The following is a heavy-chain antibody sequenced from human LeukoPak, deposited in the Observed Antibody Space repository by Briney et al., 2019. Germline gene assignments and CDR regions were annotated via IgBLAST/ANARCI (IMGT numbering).Heavy chain of an antibody. Sequence: KTSETLSLTCTVSGGSISSYYWSWIRQPPGKGLEWIGYIYYSGSTNYNPSLKSRVTISVDTSKNQFSLKLSSVTAADTAVYYCASLAAAGTIGWFDPWGQGTLVTVSS. J-gene: IGHJ5*02. CDR1: GGSISSYY. D-gene: IGHD6-13*01. CDR2: IYYSGST. V-gene: IGHV4-59*01. CDR3: ASLAAAGTIGWFDP.